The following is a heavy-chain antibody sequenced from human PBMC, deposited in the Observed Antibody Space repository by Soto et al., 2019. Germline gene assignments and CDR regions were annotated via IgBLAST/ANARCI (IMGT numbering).Heavy chain of an antibody. CDR3: AKGRCGGGCSGCDC. V-gene: IGHV3-30*18. J-gene: IGHJ4*02. Sequence: GGSLRLSCAASGFTFSRYGMHWVRQPPGKGLEWVAFMSFDGTDKYYADSVKGRFTISRDNSKNTLDLQMNSLKTEDTAVYHCAKGRCGGGCSGCDCWGQGALVTVSS. D-gene: IGHD2-21*01. CDR2: MSFDGTDK. CDR1: GFTFSRYG.